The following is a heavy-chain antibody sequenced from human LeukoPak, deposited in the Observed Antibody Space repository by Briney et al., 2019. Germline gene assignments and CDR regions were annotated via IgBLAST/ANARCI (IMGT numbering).Heavy chain of an antibody. Sequence: SETLSLTCSVSGDPISGYFWTWVRQPAGKGLEWIGRIYTTGSADYSPSLANRVSMSVDKSKNQFSLTMRSVAATDTAVYYCAKGGTWVDPWGQGTPVIVSS. J-gene: IGHJ5*02. V-gene: IGHV4-4*07. CDR3: AKGGTWVDP. D-gene: IGHD1-26*01. CDR2: IYTTGSA. CDR1: GDPISGYF.